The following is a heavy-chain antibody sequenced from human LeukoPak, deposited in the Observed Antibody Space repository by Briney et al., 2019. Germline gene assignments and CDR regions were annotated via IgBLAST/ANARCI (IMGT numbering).Heavy chain of an antibody. D-gene: IGHD2-15*01. Sequence: SETLSLTCTVSGGSMSSYYWTWIRQPPGKGLEWIGYIYYTGNTNYNPSLKSRVTISVDTSKYQVSLKLSSVTDADTAVYYCARGARHCSGGSCLDYWGQGTLITVSS. J-gene: IGHJ4*02. CDR1: GGSMSSYY. CDR2: IYYTGNT. CDR3: ARGARHCSGGSCLDY. V-gene: IGHV4-59*01.